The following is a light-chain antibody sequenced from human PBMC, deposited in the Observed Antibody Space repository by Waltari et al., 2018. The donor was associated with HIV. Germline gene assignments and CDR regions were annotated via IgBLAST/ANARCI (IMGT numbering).Light chain of an antibody. CDR3: AVWDDSLNGLV. CDR1: TSNVESNY. J-gene: IGLJ2*01. CDR2: MNH. Sequence: QSVLTQPPSASGTPGQRVTISCFGGTSNVESNYVYWYQQVPGTPPKLLIYMNHERPSGVPDRFSGSKSGTSASLAVSGLRSEDEAAYYCAVWDDSLNGLVFGGGTKLTVL. V-gene: IGLV1-47*01.